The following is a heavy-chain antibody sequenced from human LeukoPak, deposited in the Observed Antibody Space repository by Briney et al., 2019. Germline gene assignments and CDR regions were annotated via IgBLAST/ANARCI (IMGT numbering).Heavy chain of an antibody. J-gene: IGHJ3*02. CDR2: IYPGDSDA. V-gene: IGHV5-51*01. CDR3: ARPYGSGTYYNRVGAFDI. CDR1: GYSFTNYW. Sequence: GESLQISCQASGYSFTNYWIGWVRQMPGKGLEWMGIIYPGDSDARYSPSFQGQVTISADKSISTAYLQGGSLKASDTAMYYCARPYGSGTYYNRVGAFDIWGQGTMVTVSS. D-gene: IGHD3-10*01.